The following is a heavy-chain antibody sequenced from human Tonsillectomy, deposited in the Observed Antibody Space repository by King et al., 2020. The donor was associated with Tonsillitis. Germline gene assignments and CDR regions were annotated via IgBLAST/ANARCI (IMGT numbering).Heavy chain of an antibody. CDR1: GFTFSSYS. J-gene: IGHJ5*02. CDR2: ISSSSSYI. CDR3: VRDSSPDRITIFGVVIQENWFDP. Sequence: VQLVESGGGLVNPGGSLRLSCAASGFTFSSYSMNWVRQAPGKGLEWVSSISSSSSYIYYADSVRGRFTISRDNAKNSLYLQMNSLRAEDTAVYYCVRDSSPDRITIFGVVIQENWFDPWGQGTLVTVSS. V-gene: IGHV3-21*01. D-gene: IGHD3-3*01.